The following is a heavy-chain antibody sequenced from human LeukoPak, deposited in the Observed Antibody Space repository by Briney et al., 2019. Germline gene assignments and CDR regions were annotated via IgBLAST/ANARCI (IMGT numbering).Heavy chain of an antibody. CDR2: INHSGST. CDR3: ARSYYDSSGYRDAFDI. J-gene: IGHJ3*02. V-gene: IGHV4-34*01. Sequence: SETLSLTCAVYGGSFSGYYWSWIRQPPGKGLEWIGEINHSGSTNYNPSLKSRVTISVDTSKNQFSPKLSSVTAADTAVYYCARSYYDSSGYRDAFDIWGQGTMVTVSS. D-gene: IGHD3-22*01. CDR1: GGSFSGYY.